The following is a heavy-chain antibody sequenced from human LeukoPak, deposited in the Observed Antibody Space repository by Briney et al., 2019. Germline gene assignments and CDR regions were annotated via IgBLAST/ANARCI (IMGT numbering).Heavy chain of an antibody. D-gene: IGHD4-11*01. J-gene: IGHJ4*02. CDR1: GFTFSSYE. V-gene: IGHV3-48*03. CDR3: ARLADYGNYGPREYLDF. Sequence: GGSLRLSCAASGFTFSSYEMNWVRQAPGKGLEWVSYISSSGSTIYYADSLKGRFTISRDNAKTSLYLQMNSLRAEDTAVYYCARLADYGNYGPREYLDFWGQGTLVTVSS. CDR2: ISSSGSTI.